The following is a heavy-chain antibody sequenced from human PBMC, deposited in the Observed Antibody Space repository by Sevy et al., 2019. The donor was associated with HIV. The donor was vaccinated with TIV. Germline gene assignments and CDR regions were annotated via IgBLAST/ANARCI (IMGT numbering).Heavy chain of an antibody. CDR1: GGSISSSSYY. CDR3: ARQDYSGSYPAIDY. CDR2: IYYSGST. V-gene: IGHV4-39*01. D-gene: IGHD1-26*01. J-gene: IGHJ4*02. Sequence: SETLSLTCTVSGGSISSSSYYWGWIRQPPGKEVEWIGSIYYSGSTYYNSSLKSRVSISVDTSKNQFSLKLSSVTAADTAVYYCARQDYSGSYPAIDYWGQGTLVTVSS.